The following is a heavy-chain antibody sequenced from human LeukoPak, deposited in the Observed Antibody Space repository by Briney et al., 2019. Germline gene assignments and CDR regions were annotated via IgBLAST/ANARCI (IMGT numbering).Heavy chain of an antibody. Sequence: SETLSLTCAVYGGPFSGYYWSWIRQPPGKGLEWIGEINHSGSTNYNPSLKSRVTISVDTSKNQFSLKLSSVTAADTAVYYCARGRGPYYYGSGSYYNRGQKYYFDYWGQGTLVTVPS. V-gene: IGHV4-34*01. CDR3: ARGRGPYYYGSGSYYNRGQKYYFDY. CDR2: INHSGST. D-gene: IGHD3-10*01. J-gene: IGHJ4*02. CDR1: GGPFSGYY.